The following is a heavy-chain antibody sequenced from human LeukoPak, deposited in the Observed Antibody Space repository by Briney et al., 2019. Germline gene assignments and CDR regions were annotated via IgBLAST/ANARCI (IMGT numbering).Heavy chain of an antibody. CDR2: LSGDSTYI. V-gene: IGHV3-21*01. J-gene: IGHJ4*02. CDR1: GFTFASYS. CDR3: ARVSGWLERQSDLDY. Sequence: GGSLRPFCAASGFTFASYSMNWVRQAPGKGLEWVSSLSGDSTYIYNAGSVKGRFTISRDNAQASLYLQMISLRADDAAVYDCARVSGWLERQSDLDYWGQGTLVIVSS. D-gene: IGHD1-1*01.